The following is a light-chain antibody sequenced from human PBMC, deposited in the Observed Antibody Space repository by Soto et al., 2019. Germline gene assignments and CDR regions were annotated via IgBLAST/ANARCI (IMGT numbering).Light chain of an antibody. V-gene: IGKV2-28*01. CDR3: MQALQTRHT. J-gene: IGKJ2*01. CDR1: QSLLHSNGYNY. CDR2: LGS. Sequence: IVMTQSPLSLPVTTGEPASISCRASQSLLHSNGYNYLDWYLQKPGQSPQLLIYLGSNRASGVPDRFSCSGSGTDFTLTISRVEAEAVGVYSCMQALQTRHTFGQMPKPEIK.